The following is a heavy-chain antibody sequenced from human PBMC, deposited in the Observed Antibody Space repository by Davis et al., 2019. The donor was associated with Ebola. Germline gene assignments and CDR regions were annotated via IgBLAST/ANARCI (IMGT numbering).Heavy chain of an antibody. CDR2: IYYSGST. D-gene: IGHD6-19*01. CDR3: ARGGVGLVDY. V-gene: IGHV4-59*12. CDR1: GGSISSYY. J-gene: IGHJ4*02. Sequence: MPSETLSLTCTVSGGSISSYYWSWIRQPPGKGLEWIGYIYYSGSTNYNPSLKSRVTISVDTSKNQFSLKLSSVTAADTAVYYCARGGVGLVDYWGQGTLVTVSS.